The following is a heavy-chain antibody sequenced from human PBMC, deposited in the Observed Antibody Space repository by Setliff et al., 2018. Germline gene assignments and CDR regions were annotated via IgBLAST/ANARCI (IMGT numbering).Heavy chain of an antibody. J-gene: IGHJ3*02. Sequence: SETLSLTCTVSGGPINSDRYYWGWIRQPPGKGLEWIGSTYYSGDTSYNPSLKSRVTMSVDMSRNQFSLKLSSVTAADTAVYYCARDRISRYYDSGAHAFDMWGQGTMVTVSS. D-gene: IGHD3-22*01. CDR1: GGPINSDRYY. CDR3: ARDRISRYYDSGAHAFDM. CDR2: TYYSGDT. V-gene: IGHV4-39*07.